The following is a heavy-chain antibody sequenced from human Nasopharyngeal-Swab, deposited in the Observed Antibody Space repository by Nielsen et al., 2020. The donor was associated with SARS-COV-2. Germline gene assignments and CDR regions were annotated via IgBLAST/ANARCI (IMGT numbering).Heavy chain of an antibody. CDR3: AKDITTFGVVIASFDY. Sequence: VRQAPGKGLEWVSAISGSGGSTFYADSVKDRFTISRDSSKNTLYLQMNSLRAEDTAVYYCAKDITTFGVVIASFDYWGQGTLVTVSS. V-gene: IGHV3-23*01. J-gene: IGHJ4*02. CDR2: ISGSGGST. D-gene: IGHD3-3*01.